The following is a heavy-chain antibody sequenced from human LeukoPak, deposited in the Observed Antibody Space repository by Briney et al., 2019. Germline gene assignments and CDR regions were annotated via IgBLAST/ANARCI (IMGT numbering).Heavy chain of an antibody. J-gene: IGHJ4*02. CDR1: GFTFSSYW. V-gene: IGHV3-23*01. D-gene: IGHD6-19*01. CDR2: ISGSGGST. Sequence: GGSLRLSCAVSGFTFSSYWMSWVRQAPGKGLEWVSAISGSGGSTYYADSVKGRFTISRDNSKNTLYLQMNSLRAEDTAVYYCAKYSSGWYGVPDYWGQGTLVTVSS. CDR3: AKYSSGWYGVPDY.